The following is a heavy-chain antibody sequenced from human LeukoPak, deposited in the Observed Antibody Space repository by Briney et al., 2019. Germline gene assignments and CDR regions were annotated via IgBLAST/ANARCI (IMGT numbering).Heavy chain of an antibody. V-gene: IGHV1-2*02. J-gene: IGHJ6*03. D-gene: IGHD2-2*01. CDR3: ARVSSTSYYYYYYMDV. Sequence: GASVKVSCKASGYTFTGYYMHWVRQAPGQGLEWMGWINPNSGGTNYAQKFQGRVTMTRDTSISTAYMELSRLRSDDTAVYYCARVSSTSYYYYYYMDVWGKGTTVTVSS. CDR1: GYTFTGYY. CDR2: INPNSGGT.